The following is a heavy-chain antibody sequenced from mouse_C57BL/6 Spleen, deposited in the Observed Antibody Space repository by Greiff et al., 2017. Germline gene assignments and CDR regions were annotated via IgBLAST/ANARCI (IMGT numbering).Heavy chain of an antibody. V-gene: IGHV1-76*01. CDR2: IYPGSGNT. Sequence: VKLQESGAELVRPGASVTLSCKASGYTFTDYYINWVKQRPGQGLEWIARIYPGSGNTYYNEKFKGKATLTAEKSSSTAYMQLSSLTSEDSAVYFCARGRYYYGSSDGYFDVWGTGTTVTVSS. CDR3: ARGRYYYGSSDGYFDV. J-gene: IGHJ1*03. D-gene: IGHD1-1*01. CDR1: GYTFTDYY.